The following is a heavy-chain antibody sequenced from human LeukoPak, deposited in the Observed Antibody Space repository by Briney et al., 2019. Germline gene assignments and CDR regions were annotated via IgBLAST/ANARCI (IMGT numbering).Heavy chain of an antibody. D-gene: IGHD1-26*01. CDR3: ARSVGSERDFDY. CDR2: IYYSGST. V-gene: IGHV4-59*01. CDR1: GGSISGYY. Sequence: SETLSLTCSVSGGSISGYYWQWIRQPPGKGLEWIGYIYYSGSTNYNPSLKSRVTISVDTSKNQFSLKLSSVTAADTAVYYCARSVGSERDFDYWGQGTLVTVSS. J-gene: IGHJ4*02.